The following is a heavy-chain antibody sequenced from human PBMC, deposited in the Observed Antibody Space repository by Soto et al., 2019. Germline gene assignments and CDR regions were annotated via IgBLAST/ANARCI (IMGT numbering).Heavy chain of an antibody. V-gene: IGHV3-48*01. CDR3: ARVVTGLHVDS. Sequence: GGSLRLSCAASGFTFSSYTMNWVRQAPGKGLEWVSCISSGSRTIYYADSVKGRFTISRDNAKNSLYLQMNSLRAEDTAVYYCARVVTGLHVDSWGQGTLVTVSS. D-gene: IGHD2-21*01. CDR1: GFTFSSYT. J-gene: IGHJ4*02. CDR2: ISSGSRTI.